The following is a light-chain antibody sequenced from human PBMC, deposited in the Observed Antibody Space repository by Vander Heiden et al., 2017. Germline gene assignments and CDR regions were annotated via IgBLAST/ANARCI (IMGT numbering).Light chain of an antibody. V-gene: IGKV1-5*03. Sequence: IQMTQYPSTLSASVGDRVTITCRASQTISSRPACYQQNPGKAPKLLIYKASRFFSGVPSRSSGSPSATEFTLTMIILHPPDIAPYYCQWENSYAQTFRPATKVEIK. J-gene: IGKJ1*01. CDR1: QTISSR. CDR2: KAS. CDR3: QWENSYAQT.